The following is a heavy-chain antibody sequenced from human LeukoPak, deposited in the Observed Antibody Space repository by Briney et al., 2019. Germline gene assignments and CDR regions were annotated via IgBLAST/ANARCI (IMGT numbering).Heavy chain of an antibody. CDR2: IRYDATNE. J-gene: IGHJ4*02. D-gene: IGHD5-18*01. CDR3: ARGYSYGASGFDY. Sequence: GGSLRLSCAGSGLTFKNYAMHWVRQAPGKGLEWVAFIRYDATNEEHADSVKGRFTISRDNSKNTLFLQMNSLRTEDTAVYYCARGYSYGASGFDYWGQGTLVTVSS. V-gene: IGHV3-30*02. CDR1: GLTFKNYA.